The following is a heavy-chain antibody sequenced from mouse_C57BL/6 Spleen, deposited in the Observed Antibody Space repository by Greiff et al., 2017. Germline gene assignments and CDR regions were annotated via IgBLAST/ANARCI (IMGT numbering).Heavy chain of an antibody. CDR2: ISSGSSTI. V-gene: IGHV5-17*01. J-gene: IGHJ2*01. D-gene: IGHD1-1*01. CDR1: GFTFSDYG. Sequence: EVKLVESGGGLVKPGGSLKLSCAASGFTFSDYGMHWVRQAPEKGLEWVAYISSGSSTIYYADTVKGRFTISRDNAKNTLFLQMTSLRSEDTAMYYCARSGLGSSGYYFDYWGQGTTLTVSS. CDR3: ARSGLGSSGYYFDY.